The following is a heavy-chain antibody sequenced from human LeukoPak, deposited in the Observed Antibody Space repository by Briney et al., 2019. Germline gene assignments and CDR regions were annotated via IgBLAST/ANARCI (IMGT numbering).Heavy chain of an antibody. Sequence: SVKVSCKASGGTFSSYAISWVRQAPGRGLEWMGGIIPIFGTANYAQKFQGRVTITADESTSTAYMELSSLRSKDTAVYYCARVDQLGYCSSTSCYVFDYWGQGTLVTVSS. J-gene: IGHJ4*02. CDR2: IIPIFGTA. CDR1: GGTFSSYA. CDR3: ARVDQLGYCSSTSCYVFDY. D-gene: IGHD2-2*01. V-gene: IGHV1-69*13.